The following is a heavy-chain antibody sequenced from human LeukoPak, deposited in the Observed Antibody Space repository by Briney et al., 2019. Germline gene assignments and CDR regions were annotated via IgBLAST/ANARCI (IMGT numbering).Heavy chain of an antibody. D-gene: IGHD6-19*01. CDR2: IYTSGST. V-gene: IGHV4-4*07. Sequence: GGSXSSYYWSWIRQPAGKGLEWIGRIYTSGSTNYNPSLKSRVTMSVDTSKNQFSLKLSSVTAADTAVYYCXRGXAVAXXXDYWGQGTXVTVSS. CDR1: GGSXSSYY. CDR3: XRGXAVAXXXDY. J-gene: IGHJ4*02.